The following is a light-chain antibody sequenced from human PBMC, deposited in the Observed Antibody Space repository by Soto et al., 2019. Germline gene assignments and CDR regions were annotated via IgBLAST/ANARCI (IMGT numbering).Light chain of an antibody. Sequence: QSVLTQPASVSGSPGQSITISCTGTSSDVGRYNYVSWFQQHPGKAPKLILYDVSNRPSGVSSRFSGSKSGNTASLTISGLQAEDEADYYCTSYRGRNTPYVFGTGTKVTVL. CDR3: TSYRGRNTPYV. J-gene: IGLJ1*01. CDR2: DVS. CDR1: SSDVGRYNY. V-gene: IGLV2-14*01.